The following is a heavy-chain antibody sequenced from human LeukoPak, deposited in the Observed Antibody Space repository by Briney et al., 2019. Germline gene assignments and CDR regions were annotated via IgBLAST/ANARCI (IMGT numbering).Heavy chain of an antibody. CDR2: ISAYNGNT. V-gene: IGHV1-18*01. CDR1: GYTFTSYG. CDR3: ARDINRELLWFGDLGY. Sequence: GASVKVSCKASGYTFTSYGISWVRQAPGQGLEWMGWISAYNGNTNYAQKLQGRVTMTTDTSTSTAYMELRSLRSDDTAVYYCARDINRELLWFGDLGYWGQGTLVTVSS. D-gene: IGHD3-10*01. J-gene: IGHJ4*02.